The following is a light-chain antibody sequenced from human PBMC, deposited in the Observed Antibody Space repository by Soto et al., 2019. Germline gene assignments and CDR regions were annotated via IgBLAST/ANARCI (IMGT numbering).Light chain of an antibody. Sequence: DIQLTQSPSSLSASVGDRVTITCQASQDINTYLNWYQQKPGKAPKLLIYDASNLETGVPSRFSESGSGTDFTLTVSSLQPDDIATYYCQQHDNLVTFGQGTRLEIK. CDR1: QDINTY. CDR2: DAS. V-gene: IGKV1-33*01. J-gene: IGKJ5*01. CDR3: QQHDNLVT.